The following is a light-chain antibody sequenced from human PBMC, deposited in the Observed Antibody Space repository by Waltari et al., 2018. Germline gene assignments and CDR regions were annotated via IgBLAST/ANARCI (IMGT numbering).Light chain of an antibody. CDR2: DVS. Sequence: QSALTQPRSVSGSPGPSVTISCPGPSSDVGGYNSVSWYQQHPGKPPKLMIYDVSKRPSGVPDRFSGSKSGNTASLTISGLQAEDEADYYCCSYAGSYTYVFGTGTKVTVL. V-gene: IGLV2-11*01. CDR3: CSYAGSYTYV. CDR1: SSDVGGYNS. J-gene: IGLJ1*01.